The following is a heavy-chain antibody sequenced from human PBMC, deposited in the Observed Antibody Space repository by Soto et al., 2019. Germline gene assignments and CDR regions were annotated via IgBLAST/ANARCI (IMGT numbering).Heavy chain of an antibody. J-gene: IGHJ6*02. CDR2: ISGSGGST. Sequence: PGGSLRLSCAASGFTFSSYAMSWVRQAPGKGLEWVSAISGSGGSTYYADSVKGRFTISRDNSKNTLYLQMNSLRAEDTAVYYCARDQYDFRSGSYYYAMEVWGQGTKVTVSS. D-gene: IGHD3-3*01. CDR1: GFTFSSYA. V-gene: IGHV3-23*01. CDR3: ARDQYDFRSGSYYYAMEV.